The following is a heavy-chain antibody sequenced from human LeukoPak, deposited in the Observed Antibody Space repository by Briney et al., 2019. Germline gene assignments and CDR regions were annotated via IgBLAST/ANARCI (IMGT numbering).Heavy chain of an antibody. D-gene: IGHD1/OR15-1a*01. CDR2: IYYSGST. CDR3: ARDVLEQYYYYGMDV. CDR1: GGSISSYY. V-gene: IGHV4-59*12. Sequence: SETLSLTCTVSGGSISSYYWSWIRQPPGKGLEWIGYIYYSGSTNYNPSLKSRVTISVDTSKNQFSLKLSSVTAADTAVYYCARDVLEQYYYYGMDVWGQGTTVTVSS. J-gene: IGHJ6*02.